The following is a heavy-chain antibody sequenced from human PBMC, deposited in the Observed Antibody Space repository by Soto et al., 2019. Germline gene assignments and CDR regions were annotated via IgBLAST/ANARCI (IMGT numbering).Heavy chain of an antibody. Sequence: SETLSLTCTVSGGSITTGGYYWSWIRQLPGKGLEWIGHRYYSESTYYNPSLKSRVSISLNTSKNQFSLKLSFVTAADSAMYYCARTKCSGGSCYSWSLDYWGQGTPVTVSS. J-gene: IGHJ4*02. CDR1: GGSITTGGYY. CDR2: RYYSEST. D-gene: IGHD2-15*01. CDR3: ARTKCSGGSCYSWSLDY. V-gene: IGHV4-31*03.